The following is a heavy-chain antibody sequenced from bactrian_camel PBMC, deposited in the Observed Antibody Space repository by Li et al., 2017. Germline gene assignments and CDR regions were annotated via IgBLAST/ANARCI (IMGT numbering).Heavy chain of an antibody. J-gene: IGHJ6*01. CDR3: AATSRRILGCGNAFVY. CDR2: IITGNGKT. Sequence: QVQLVESGGGSVQAGGSLRLSCELSVRIYRGLSMAWFRQAPGKEREAVACIITGNGKTYYADSVKGRFTISRDNAKNILYLQMNSLQPEDTAMYYCAATSRRILGCGNAFVYWGQGTQVTVS. V-gene: IGHV3S54*01. CDR1: VRIYRGLS. D-gene: IGHD1*01.